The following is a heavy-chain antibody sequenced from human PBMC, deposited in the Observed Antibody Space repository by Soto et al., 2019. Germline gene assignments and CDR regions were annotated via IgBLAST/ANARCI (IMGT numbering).Heavy chain of an antibody. D-gene: IGHD1-26*01. Sequence: ASVKVSCKASGYTFTSYGISGVRQAPGQGLEWMGWISAYNGNRNYAQKVQGRVTMTTDTSTNTAYMELRSLRSDDTAVYYCARDQVGATGDYWGQGTLVTVSS. V-gene: IGHV1-18*01. J-gene: IGHJ4*02. CDR2: ISAYNGNR. CDR3: ARDQVGATGDY. CDR1: GYTFTSYG.